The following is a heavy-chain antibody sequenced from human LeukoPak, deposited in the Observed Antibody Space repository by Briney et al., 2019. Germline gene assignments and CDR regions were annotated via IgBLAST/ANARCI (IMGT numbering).Heavy chain of an antibody. D-gene: IGHD6-19*01. CDR3: AKGIYSSGWSYFDY. V-gene: IGHV3-23*01. Sequence: GGSLRLSCAASGFTFSNSAMSWVRQAPGKGLEWVSTLSGSGITTYCADSVKGRFTISRDNSKNTLYLQMNSLRAEDTAVYYCAKGIYSSGWSYFDYWGHGTLVTVSS. J-gene: IGHJ4*01. CDR2: LSGSGITT. CDR1: GFTFSNSA.